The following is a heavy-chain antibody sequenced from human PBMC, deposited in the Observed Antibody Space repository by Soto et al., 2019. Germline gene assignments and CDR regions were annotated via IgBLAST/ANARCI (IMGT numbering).Heavy chain of an antibody. CDR2: ISPSSGGT. CDR3: TRSIITTAGTDAFDL. J-gene: IGHJ3*01. V-gene: IGHV1-46*03. Sequence: QVQLVQSGAEVKKPGASVRVSCSASGYTLTSYYIHWVRQAPGHGPEWMGMISPSSGGTDYAQKFQGRVTMTRDTSASTLYMELSSLRSEDTAVYYCTRSIITTAGTDAFDLWGQGTLVTVSS. CDR1: GYTLTSYY. D-gene: IGHD6-13*01.